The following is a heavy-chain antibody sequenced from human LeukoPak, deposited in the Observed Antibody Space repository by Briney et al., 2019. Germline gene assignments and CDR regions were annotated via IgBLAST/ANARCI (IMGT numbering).Heavy chain of an antibody. J-gene: IGHJ4*02. CDR3: ARRLDY. D-gene: IGHD6-25*01. CDR2: ISSSGDTI. CDR1: GFTFSSYG. V-gene: IGHV3-48*01. Sequence: GGSLRLSCAASGFTFSSYGMNWVRQAPGTGLEWVSYISSSGDTIYYADSVKGRFTISRDTAKNSLYLQMNSLRAEDTAVYYCARRLDYWGQGTLVTVSS.